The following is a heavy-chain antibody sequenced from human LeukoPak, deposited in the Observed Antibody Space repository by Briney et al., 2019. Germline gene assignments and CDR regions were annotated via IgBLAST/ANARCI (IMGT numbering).Heavy chain of an antibody. CDR1: GFSVSGYW. V-gene: IGHV3-7*03. D-gene: IGHD2-2*01. CDR2: IKQDGSEK. Sequence: GGSLRLSCAVSGFSVSGYWMTWVRQAPGKGLEWVANIKQDGSEKNYVDSVKGRFTISRDNAENSLFLQMNSLRAEDTAVYYCAKDIIVVVPAAMRDYYYGMDVWGQGTTVTVSS. CDR3: AKDIIVVVPAAMRDYYYGMDV. J-gene: IGHJ6*02.